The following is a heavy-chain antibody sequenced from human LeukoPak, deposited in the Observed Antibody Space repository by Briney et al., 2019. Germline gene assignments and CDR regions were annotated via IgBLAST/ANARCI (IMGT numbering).Heavy chain of an antibody. CDR1: GYTVTSYG. D-gene: IGHD5-18*01. CDR2: ISAYNGNT. CDR3: ARGRSKFIGLQLPDY. V-gene: IGHV1-18*01. Sequence: ASVKVSCKASGYTVTSYGISWVRPAPGQGLEWMGWISAYNGNTNYAQKLQGRVTMTTDTSTSTAYMELRSLRSDDTAVYYCARGRSKFIGLQLPDYWGQGTLVTVSS. J-gene: IGHJ4*02.